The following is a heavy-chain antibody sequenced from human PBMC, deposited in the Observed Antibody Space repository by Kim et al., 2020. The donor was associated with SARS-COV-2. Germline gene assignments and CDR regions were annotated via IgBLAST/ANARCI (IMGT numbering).Heavy chain of an antibody. CDR2: IKQDGSEK. Sequence: GGSLRLSCAASGFTFSSYWMSWVRQAPGKGLEWVANIKQDGSEKYYVDSVKGRFTISRDNAKNSLYLQMNSLRAEDTAVYYCARDQGTMIVWEDYFDYWGQGTLVTVSS. CDR3: ARDQGTMIVWEDYFDY. J-gene: IGHJ4*02. CDR1: GFTFSSYW. V-gene: IGHV3-7*01. D-gene: IGHD3-22*01.